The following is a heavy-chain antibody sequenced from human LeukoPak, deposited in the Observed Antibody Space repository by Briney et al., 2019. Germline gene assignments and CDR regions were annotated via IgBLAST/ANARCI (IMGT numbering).Heavy chain of an antibody. Sequence: SVKVSCKASGGTFSSYAISWVRQAPGQGLEWMGGIIPIFGTANYAQKFQGRVTITTDESTSTAYMELSSLRSEDTAVYYCARTGTNYYDSSGYEHWGQGTLVTVSS. CDR3: ARTGTNYYDSSGYEH. CDR2: IIPIFGTA. J-gene: IGHJ1*01. D-gene: IGHD3-22*01. V-gene: IGHV1-69*05. CDR1: GGTFSSYA.